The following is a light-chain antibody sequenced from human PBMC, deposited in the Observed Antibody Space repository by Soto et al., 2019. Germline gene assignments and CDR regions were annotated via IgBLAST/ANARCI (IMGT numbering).Light chain of an antibody. Sequence: EIVLTQSPATLSLSPGERATLSCRASQSVSSYLAWYQQKPGQAPSLLIDDASNRATFIPARFSGSGSLTDFTLTISSIEPEDFAVYYCQLLSNWPTYALGQGTKLESK. V-gene: IGKV3-11*01. CDR3: QLLSNWPTYA. CDR1: QSVSSY. CDR2: DAS. J-gene: IGKJ2*01.